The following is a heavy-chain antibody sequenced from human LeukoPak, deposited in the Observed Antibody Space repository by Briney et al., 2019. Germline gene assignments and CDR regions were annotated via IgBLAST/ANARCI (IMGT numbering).Heavy chain of an antibody. Sequence: KPSETLSLTCTVSGGSISSYYWTWIRQPPGKGLECIGYFYHVGSANYNPSFKSRVTISVDTSKNQFSLKLSSVTAADTAVYYCARRFVDAMIVGHDAFDIWGQGTMVTVSS. V-gene: IGHV4-59*08. J-gene: IGHJ3*02. CDR1: GGSISSYY. CDR2: FYHVGSA. CDR3: ARRFVDAMIVGHDAFDI. D-gene: IGHD3-22*01.